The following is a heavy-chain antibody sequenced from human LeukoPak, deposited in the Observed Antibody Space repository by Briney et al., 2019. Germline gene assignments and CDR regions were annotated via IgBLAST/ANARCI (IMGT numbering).Heavy chain of an antibody. CDR2: ISSSSSYI. CDR1: GFTFSNYD. CDR3: ARGEEKATITALDP. V-gene: IGHV3-21*01. Sequence: GGSLRLSCAASGFTFSNYDMHWVRQAPGKGLEWVSAISSSSSYIYYADSIKGRFTISRDNAENSLYLQVNSLRAVDTAVYFCARGEEKATITALDPWGQGTLVTVSS. J-gene: IGHJ5*02. D-gene: IGHD5-24*01.